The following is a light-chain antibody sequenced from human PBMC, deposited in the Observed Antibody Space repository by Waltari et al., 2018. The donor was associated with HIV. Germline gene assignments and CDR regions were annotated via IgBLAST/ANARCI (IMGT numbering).Light chain of an antibody. Sequence: QAGLTQPPSVPTDLRQTATPTSPANHNNVGTQGAAWLQQHQGHPPKLLFFGNDNRPSGISEIVSEAGSGNTASLTITGLQPEEEADYYCSTWDSSLSAHVFGGRTKLTVL. CDR2: GND. V-gene: IGLV10-54*01. CDR3: STWDSSLSAHV. J-gene: IGLJ3*02. CDR1: HNNVGTQG.